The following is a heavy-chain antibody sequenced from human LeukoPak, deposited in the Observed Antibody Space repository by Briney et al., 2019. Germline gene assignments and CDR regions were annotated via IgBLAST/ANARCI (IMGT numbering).Heavy chain of an antibody. CDR3: ARDKSLRGNWFGNDY. J-gene: IGHJ4*02. V-gene: IGHV4-59*01. D-gene: IGHD3-10*01. Sequence: SETLSLTCTVSGGSSSNYLWSWIRQSPGQGPEWIGYISSSGTNYIPSLGSRVTISVDTSKNQFSLKLSSVTAADTAVYYCARDKSLRGNWFGNDYWGQGTLVTVSS. CDR1: GGSSSNYL. CDR2: ISSSGT.